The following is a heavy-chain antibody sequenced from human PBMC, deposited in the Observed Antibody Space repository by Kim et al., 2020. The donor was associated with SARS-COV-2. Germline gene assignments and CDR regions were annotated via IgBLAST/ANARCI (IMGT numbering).Heavy chain of an antibody. CDR3: ARDLLYYDFWSGYYYYYYGLDV. J-gene: IGHJ6*02. CDR1: GGSISSGDYY. CDR2: IYYSGST. V-gene: IGHV4-30-4*01. D-gene: IGHD3-3*01. Sequence: SETLSLTCTVSGGSISSGDYYWSWIRQPPGKRLEWIGYIYYSGSTYYNPSLKSRVTISVDTSKNQFSLKLISVTAADTAVYYCARDLLYYDFWSGYYYYYYGLDVWGQGTTVTVSS.